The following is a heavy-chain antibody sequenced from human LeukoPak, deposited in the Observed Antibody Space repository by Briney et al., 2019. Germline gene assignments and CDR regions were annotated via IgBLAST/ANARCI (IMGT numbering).Heavy chain of an antibody. CDR2: IYTSGST. V-gene: IGHV4-4*07. D-gene: IGHD5-12*01. Sequence: PSETLSLTCIVSGGSISSYYWSWLRQPAGKGLEWIGRIYTSGSTNYNPSLKSRVTMSVDTSKNQFSLKLSSVTTADTAVYYCARSKGNSGYDYHFDYWGQGTLVTVSS. CDR3: ARSKGNSGYDYHFDY. CDR1: GGSISSYY. J-gene: IGHJ4*02.